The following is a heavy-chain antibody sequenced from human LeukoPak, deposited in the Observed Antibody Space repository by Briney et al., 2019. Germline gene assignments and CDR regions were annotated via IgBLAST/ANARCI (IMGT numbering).Heavy chain of an antibody. CDR3: ARSGDYFYYYGMDV. CDR2: INHSGST. CDR1: GGSFSGYY. V-gene: IGHV4-34*01. Sequence: PSETLSLTCAVYGGSFSGYYWSWIRQPPGMGLEWIGEINHSGSTNYNPSLKSRVTISVDTSKNQFSLKLSSVTAADTAVYYCARSGDYFYYYGMDVWGQGTTVTVSS. D-gene: IGHD4-17*01. J-gene: IGHJ6*02.